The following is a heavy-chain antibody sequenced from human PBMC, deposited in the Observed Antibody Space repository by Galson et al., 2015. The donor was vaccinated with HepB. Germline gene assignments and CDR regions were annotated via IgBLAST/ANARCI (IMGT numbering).Heavy chain of an antibody. CDR1: GFTFSRYW. D-gene: IGHD5-12*01. V-gene: IGHV3-74*01. CDR3: VRGPIMPTMHYYSYGMDAGLDV. Sequence: SLRLSCAASGFTFSRYWMHWVRQVPGKGLVWVSRIDDDGTGTFYADSVKGRFTISRDNAKETLHLQMNSLRAEDTAVYYCVRGPIMPTMHYYSYGMDAGLDVWGQGTTVTVSS. J-gene: IGHJ6*02. CDR2: IDDDGTGT.